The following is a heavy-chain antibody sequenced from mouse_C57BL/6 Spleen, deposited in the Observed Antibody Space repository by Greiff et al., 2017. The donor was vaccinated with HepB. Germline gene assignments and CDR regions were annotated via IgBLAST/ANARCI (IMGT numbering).Heavy chain of an antibody. V-gene: IGHV5-17*01. CDR3: ARDYYYGSSPSAMDY. CDR1: GFTFSDYG. CDR2: ISSGSSTI. D-gene: IGHD1-1*01. J-gene: IGHJ4*01. Sequence: EVHLVESGGGLVKPGGSLKLSCAASGFTFSDYGMHWVRQAPEKGLEWVAYISSGSSTIYYADTVKGRFTISRDNAKNTLFLQMTSLRSEDTAMYYCARDYYYGSSPSAMDYWGQGTSVTVSS.